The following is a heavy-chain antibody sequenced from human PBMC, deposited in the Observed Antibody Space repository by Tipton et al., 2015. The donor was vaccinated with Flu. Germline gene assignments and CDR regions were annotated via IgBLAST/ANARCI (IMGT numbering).Heavy chain of an antibody. J-gene: IGHJ4*02. CDR2: TSTNGNT. CDR1: GAPIKSGNYY. Sequence: TLSLTCSVSGAPIKSGNYYWTWIRQPAGKALGYIGRTSTNGNTYYSPSLQSRVTISLDASKNQFSLRLTSATAADTAVYYCVRVIGYCTSTSCYASGPLDNWGQGTLVTVSS. CDR3: VRVIGYCTSTSCYASGPLDN. D-gene: IGHD2-2*01. V-gene: IGHV4-61*02.